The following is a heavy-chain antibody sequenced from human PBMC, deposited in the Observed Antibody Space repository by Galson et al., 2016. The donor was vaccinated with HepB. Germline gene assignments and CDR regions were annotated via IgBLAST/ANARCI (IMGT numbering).Heavy chain of an antibody. CDR1: GFALGAFA. J-gene: IGHJ4*02. V-gene: IGHV3-64D*06. Sequence: SLRLSCAVSGFALGAFAMHWVRQTPGRGLEYVSSISADGTITYYADSVKGRFTISRDFSKNTMYLQMSSLRTEDTAVYYCVKDRGRTIRDFDVWGQGTLVTVSS. D-gene: IGHD5-24*01. CDR2: ISADGTIT. CDR3: VKDRGRTIRDFDV.